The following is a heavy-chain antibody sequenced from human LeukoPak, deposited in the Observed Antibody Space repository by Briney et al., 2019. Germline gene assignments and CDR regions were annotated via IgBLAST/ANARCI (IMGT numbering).Heavy chain of an antibody. CDR3: ARDDGYDNSGYNFFDH. J-gene: IGHJ4*02. V-gene: IGHV3-64*01. CDR2: ISTNGDIT. Sequence: PGGSLRLSCAASGFTFSSYAMHWVRQAPGKGLEYVPGISTNGDITYYTNSVKGRFTISRDNSKNPVYLQLGSLRAEDTAVYYCARDDGYDNSGYNFFDHWGQGTLVTVSS. D-gene: IGHD3-22*01. CDR1: GFTFSSYA.